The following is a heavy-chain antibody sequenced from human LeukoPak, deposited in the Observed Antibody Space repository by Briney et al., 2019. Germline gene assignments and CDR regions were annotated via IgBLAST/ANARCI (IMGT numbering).Heavy chain of an antibody. J-gene: IGHJ6*03. V-gene: IGHV1-69*05. D-gene: IGHD3-10*01. CDR1: GGTFSSYA. Sequence: SVKVSCKASGGTFSSYAISWVRQAPGQGLEWMGGIIPIFGTANYAQKFQGRVTFTTDESTSTAYMELSSLRSEDTAVYYCARGTVVRGVIYHYYYMDVWGKGTTVTVSS. CDR2: IIPIFGTA. CDR3: ARGTVVRGVIYHYYYMDV.